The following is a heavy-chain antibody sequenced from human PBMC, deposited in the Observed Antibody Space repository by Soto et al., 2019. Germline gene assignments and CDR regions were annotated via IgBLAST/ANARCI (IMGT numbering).Heavy chain of an antibody. V-gene: IGHV1-3*01. CDR3: ARDFGGIVGATTSPRDYYDGIDV. CDR1: GYTFTSYA. Sequence: ASVKLTCKASGYTFTSYAMHWVRQAPGQRIEWMGWINAGNGNTKYSQKFQGRVTITRDTSASTAYMELSSLRSEDTAVYYCARDFGGIVGATTSPRDYYDGIDVWGQGSTVTVSS. D-gene: IGHD1-26*01. J-gene: IGHJ6*02. CDR2: INAGNGNT.